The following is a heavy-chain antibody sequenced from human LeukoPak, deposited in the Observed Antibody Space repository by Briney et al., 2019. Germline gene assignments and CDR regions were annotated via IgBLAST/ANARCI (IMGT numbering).Heavy chain of an antibody. CDR3: ARSYSGYDRVSGAFDY. J-gene: IGHJ4*02. CDR1: GYTFTSYY. Sequence: ASVKVSCKASGYTFTSYYMHWVRQAPGQGLEWMGIINPSGGSTSYAQKFQGRVTMTRDMSTSTVYMELSSLRSEDTAVYYCARSYSGYDRVSGAFDYWGQGTLVTVSS. D-gene: IGHD5-12*01. CDR2: INPSGGST. V-gene: IGHV1-46*01.